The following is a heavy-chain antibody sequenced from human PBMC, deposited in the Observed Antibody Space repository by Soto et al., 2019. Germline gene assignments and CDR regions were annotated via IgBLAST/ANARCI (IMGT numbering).Heavy chain of an antibody. CDR3: ARFNVAVAVIDY. CDR2: LYYSGSP. CDR1: GGSVSSGSYY. D-gene: IGHD6-19*01. Sequence: QVQLQESGPGLVKPSETLSLTCTVSGGSVSSGSYYWSWIRQPPGKGLEWIGYLYYSGSPNYNPSRRDRVTISVDTSKNPISLKLSSVPAADTAVYYCARFNVAVAVIDYWGQGTLVTVSS. V-gene: IGHV4-61*01. J-gene: IGHJ4*02.